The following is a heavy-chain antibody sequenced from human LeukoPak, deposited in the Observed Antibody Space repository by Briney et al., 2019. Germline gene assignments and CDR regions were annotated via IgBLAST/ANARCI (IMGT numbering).Heavy chain of an antibody. J-gene: IGHJ4*02. Sequence: ASVKVSCEVSGYTLTELSMHWARQAPGKGLEWMGGFDPEDGETIYAQKFQGRVTMTEDTSTDTAYMELSSLRSEDTAVYYCATGGRIVGATPFDYWGQGTLVTVSS. CDR2: FDPEDGET. CDR3: ATGGRIVGATPFDY. V-gene: IGHV1-24*01. D-gene: IGHD1-26*01. CDR1: GYTLTELS.